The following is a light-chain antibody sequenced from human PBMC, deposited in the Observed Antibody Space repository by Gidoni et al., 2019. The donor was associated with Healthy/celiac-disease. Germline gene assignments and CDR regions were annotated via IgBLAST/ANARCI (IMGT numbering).Light chain of an antibody. Sequence: DIQITQSPSSLSASVGDRVTITCRASQSISSYLNWSQQKPGKAPKLLIYAASSLQSGVPSRFCGSGSGTDFTLTISSLQPEDFATYYCQQSYSTPPVTFGGGTKVEIK. J-gene: IGKJ4*01. CDR1: QSISSY. CDR3: QQSYSTPPVT. CDR2: AAS. V-gene: IGKV1-39*01.